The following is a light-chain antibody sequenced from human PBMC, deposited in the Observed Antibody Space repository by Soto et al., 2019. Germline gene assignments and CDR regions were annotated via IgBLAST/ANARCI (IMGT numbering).Light chain of an antibody. J-gene: IGKJ5*01. CDR1: QSVSGSY. Sequence: EIVLTPSPCTLSLSPVERATLSCRASQSVSGSYFAWYQQKPGQAHRLLISRAFSRATGITDRFSGSVCGTDFTLTIRRLEPEDFAVYYGQQYGSSPITNGQGTRLEIK. CDR3: QQYGSSPIT. CDR2: RAF. V-gene: IGKV3-20*01.